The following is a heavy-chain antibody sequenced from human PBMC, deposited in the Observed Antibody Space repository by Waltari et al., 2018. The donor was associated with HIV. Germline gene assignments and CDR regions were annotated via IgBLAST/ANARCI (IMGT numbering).Heavy chain of an antibody. V-gene: IGHV3-13*01. Sequence: EVQLVESGGGLAQRGGSLRLSCAASGFTFTKYDLHWVRQVAGKGLEWVGVVGVEGDTYYSESVKGRFTISRDNAKDSVYLQINNLRAGDTAIYYCARDRYSDYDYLRGTNYYYGMDVWGQGTTVTVSS. CDR3: ARDRYSDYDYLRGTNYYYGMDV. CDR2: VGVEGDT. J-gene: IGHJ6*02. D-gene: IGHD5-12*01. CDR1: GFTFTKYD.